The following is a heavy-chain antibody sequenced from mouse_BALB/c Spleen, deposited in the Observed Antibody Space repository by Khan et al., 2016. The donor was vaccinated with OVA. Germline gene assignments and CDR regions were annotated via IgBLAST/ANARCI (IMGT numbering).Heavy chain of an antibody. Sequence: QVQLKQSGPGLVAPSQSLSITCTVSGFSLTSYGVHWVRQPPGKGLEWLGVIWAGGSTNYNSALMSRLSISKDNSKSQVFLKMNSLQTDDTAMYYGAGLYYYGSSFYAMDYWGQGTPVTVSS. CDR2: IWAGGST. CDR1: GFSLTSYG. V-gene: IGHV2-9*02. J-gene: IGHJ4*01. CDR3: AGLYYYGSSFYAMDY. D-gene: IGHD1-1*01.